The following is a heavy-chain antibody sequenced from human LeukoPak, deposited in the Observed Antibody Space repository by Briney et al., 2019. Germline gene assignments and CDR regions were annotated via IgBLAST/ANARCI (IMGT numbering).Heavy chain of an antibody. CDR3: ARNRTTTGVIERVDVFDV. D-gene: IGHD2-8*02. Sequence: SETLSLTCTVSGDSISSRSYYLGWIRQPPGKGLEWIGSIYYYGGTYYNPSLKSRITISVDTSKSQISLKLSPLTAADTAVYYCARNRTTTGVIERVDVFDVWGQGTIVTVSS. J-gene: IGHJ3*01. CDR1: GDSISSRSYY. V-gene: IGHV4-39*01. CDR2: IYYYGGT.